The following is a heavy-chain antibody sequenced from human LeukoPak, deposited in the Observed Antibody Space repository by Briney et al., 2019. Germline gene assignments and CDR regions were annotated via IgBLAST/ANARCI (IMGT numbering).Heavy chain of an antibody. CDR1: GFTFSSYS. J-gene: IGHJ4*02. CDR2: ICSSSSTI. Sequence: GGSLRLSCAASGFTFSSYSMNWVRQAPGKGLEWVSYICSSSSTIYYADSVKGRFTISRDNAKNSLYLQMNSLRAEDTAVYYCARDLTLTLFDYWGQGTLVTVSS. CDR3: ARDLTLTLFDY. V-gene: IGHV3-48*04. D-gene: IGHD1-14*01.